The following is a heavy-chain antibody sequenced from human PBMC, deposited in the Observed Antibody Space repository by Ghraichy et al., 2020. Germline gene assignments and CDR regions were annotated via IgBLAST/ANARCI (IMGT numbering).Heavy chain of an antibody. CDR1: GFTFSNYA. D-gene: IGHD2-2*01. V-gene: IGHV3-23*01. J-gene: IGHJ4*02. Sequence: GGSLRLSCAASGFTFSNYAMSWVRQAPGKGLEWVSAISGRVGSTYYADSVKGRFTISRDTSKNTLYLQMNSLRAEDTAVYYCAKLSGANIVVAPRGPFDYWGQGTLVTVSS. CDR2: ISGRVGST. CDR3: AKLSGANIVVAPRGPFDY.